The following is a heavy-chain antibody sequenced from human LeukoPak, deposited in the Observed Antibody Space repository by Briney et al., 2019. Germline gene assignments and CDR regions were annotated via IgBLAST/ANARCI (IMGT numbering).Heavy chain of an antibody. CDR1: GFTSSIYA. D-gene: IGHD3-3*01. CDR3: ARAIFGVVIPYDY. J-gene: IGHJ4*02. Sequence: PGGSLRLSCAASGFTSSIYAMSWVRQAPGKGLEWVSAISGSGGSTYYADSVKGRFTISRDNAKNSLYLQMNSLRAEDTAVYYCARAIFGVVIPYDYWGQGTLVTVSS. CDR2: ISGSGGST. V-gene: IGHV3-23*01.